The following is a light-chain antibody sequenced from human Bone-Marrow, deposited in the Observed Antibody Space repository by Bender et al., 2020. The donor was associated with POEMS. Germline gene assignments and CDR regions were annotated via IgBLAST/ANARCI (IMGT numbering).Light chain of an antibody. V-gene: IGLV2-11*01. CDR3: QRWHGPSDHAI. J-gene: IGLJ2*01. CDR2: EVS. Sequence: QSVLTQPPSVSGAPGQRVTISCTGTSSDVGGYNYVSWYQQHPGKAPKLMIYEVSKRPSGIPARFSGSNSGNTATLTITGVEAGDEADYYCQRWHGPSDHAIFGGGTKLTVL. CDR1: SSDVGGYNY.